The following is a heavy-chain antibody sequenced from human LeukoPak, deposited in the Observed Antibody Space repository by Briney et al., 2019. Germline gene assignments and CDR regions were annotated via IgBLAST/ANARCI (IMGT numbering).Heavy chain of an antibody. J-gene: IGHJ5*02. Sequence: SETLSLTCAVYGGSLSGYKCSWIRQPPGKGLEWIGEINHSGSTNYNPSLKGRIIISVGTSKNQFSLKLSSVTAADTAVYYCASRYCSGGDCYSWFDPWGQGILVTVSS. CDR3: ASRYCSGGDCYSWFDP. V-gene: IGHV4-34*01. CDR2: INHSGST. CDR1: GGSLSGYK. D-gene: IGHD2-15*01.